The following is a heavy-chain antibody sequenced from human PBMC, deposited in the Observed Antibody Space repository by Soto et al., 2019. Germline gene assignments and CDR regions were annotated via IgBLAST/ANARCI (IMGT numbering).Heavy chain of an antibody. V-gene: IGHV3-23*01. CDR2: ISGSGGST. Sequence: GGSLKLSCSASGFTFSRYAMSWVRQAPGKGLEWVSAISGSGGSTYYADSVKGRFTISRDNSKNTLYLQMNSLRAEDTAVYYRAVWFGELFPEYYGMDVWGQGTTVTVSS. CDR1: GFTFSRYA. CDR3: AVWFGELFPEYYGMDV. D-gene: IGHD3-10*01. J-gene: IGHJ6*02.